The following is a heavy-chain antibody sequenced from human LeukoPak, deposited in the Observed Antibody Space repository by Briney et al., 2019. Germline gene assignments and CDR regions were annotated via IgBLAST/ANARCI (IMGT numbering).Heavy chain of an antibody. CDR1: GGSISSYY. V-gene: IGHV4-59*01. D-gene: IGHD3-10*01. CDR3: AREYRGVNGYFDY. Sequence: SSETLSLTCTVSGGSISSYYWSWIRQPPGKGLEWIGYIYYSGSTNYNPSLKSRVTISVDTSKNQFSLKLSSVTAADTAVYYCAREYRGVNGYFDYWGQGTLVTVSS. CDR2: IYYSGST. J-gene: IGHJ4*02.